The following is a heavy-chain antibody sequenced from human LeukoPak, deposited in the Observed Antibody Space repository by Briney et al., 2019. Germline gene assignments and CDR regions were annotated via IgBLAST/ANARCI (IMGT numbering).Heavy chain of an antibody. CDR2: ISGSGDST. CDR1: GFTFSSHA. CDR3: AKHGTYYDFWSGQHYFDY. Sequence: GGSLRLSCAASGFTFSSHAMSWVRQAPGKGLEWVSGISGSGDSTNYADSVKGRFTISRDNSRNTLYLQMNSLRAEDTAVYYCAKHGTYYDFWSGQHYFDYWGQGTLVTVSS. J-gene: IGHJ4*02. V-gene: IGHV3-23*01. D-gene: IGHD3-3*01.